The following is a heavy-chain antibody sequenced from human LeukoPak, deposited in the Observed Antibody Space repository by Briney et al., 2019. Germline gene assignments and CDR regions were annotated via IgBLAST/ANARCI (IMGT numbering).Heavy chain of an antibody. CDR2: IYADGST. CDR1: GFTVSTNY. CDR3: ARDIPSRY. V-gene: IGHV3-66*01. Sequence: PGGSLRLSCAASGFTVSTNYMSWVRQAPGKGLVWVSLIYADGSTFYAESVKGRFTTSRDSSNNTLCLQMNTLRAEDTAIYYCARDIPSRYWGHGTLVTVSS. D-gene: IGHD2-21*01. J-gene: IGHJ4*01.